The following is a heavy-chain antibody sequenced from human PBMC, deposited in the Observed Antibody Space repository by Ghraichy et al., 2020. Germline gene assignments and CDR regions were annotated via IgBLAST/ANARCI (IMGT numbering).Heavy chain of an antibody. D-gene: IGHD6-19*01. Sequence: GGSLRLSCAASGFTFSSYGMHWVRQAPGKGLEWVAVIWYDGSNKYYADSVKGRFTISRDNSKNTLYLQMNSLRAEDTAVYYCARCLASGWYFGFDYWGQGTLVTVSS. CDR2: IWYDGSNK. CDR1: GFTFSSYG. V-gene: IGHV3-33*01. CDR3: ARCLASGWYFGFDY. J-gene: IGHJ4*02.